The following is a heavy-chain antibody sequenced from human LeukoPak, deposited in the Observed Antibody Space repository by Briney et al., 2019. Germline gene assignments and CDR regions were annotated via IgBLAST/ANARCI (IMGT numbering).Heavy chain of an antibody. CDR3: ARGTALQDY. Sequence: GGSLRLSCAASGFTFSSYWMSWVRQAPGQGLEWVANINQGGSESFYVDSLRGRFTISRDNAQNTLYLQMNSLRAEDTAVYYCARGTALQDYWGQGTLVTVSS. CDR2: INQGGSES. V-gene: IGHV3-7*01. CDR1: GFTFSSYW. J-gene: IGHJ4*02. D-gene: IGHD2/OR15-2a*01.